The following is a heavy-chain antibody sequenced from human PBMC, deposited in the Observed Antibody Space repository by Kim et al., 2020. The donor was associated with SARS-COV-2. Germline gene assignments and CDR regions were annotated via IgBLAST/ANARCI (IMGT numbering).Heavy chain of an antibody. CDR2: IIPDGRST. CDR1: GFTFSEYW. CDR3: ASGLTPGQY. Sequence: GGSLRLSCAASGFTFSEYWMHWVRQAPGKGLVWGSRIIPDGRSTSYADSVKGRFTISRDNAKNTLYLQMNSLRAEDTAVYYCASGLTPGQYWGQGTLVT. J-gene: IGHJ4*02. V-gene: IGHV3-74*01. D-gene: IGHD2-15*01.